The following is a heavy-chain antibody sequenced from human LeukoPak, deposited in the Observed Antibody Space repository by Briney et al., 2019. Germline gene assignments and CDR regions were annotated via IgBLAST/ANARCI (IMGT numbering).Heavy chain of an antibody. Sequence: GGSLRLSCAASGFTFSGSAMHWVRQASGKGLEWVGRIRSKANSYATAYAASVKGRFTISRDDSKNTAYLQMNSLKTEDTAVYYCARDPAYCGGDCYSVYQDAFDIWGQGTRVTVSS. CDR1: GFTFSGSA. V-gene: IGHV3-73*01. CDR2: IRSKANSYAT. J-gene: IGHJ3*02. CDR3: ARDPAYCGGDCYSVYQDAFDI. D-gene: IGHD2-21*02.